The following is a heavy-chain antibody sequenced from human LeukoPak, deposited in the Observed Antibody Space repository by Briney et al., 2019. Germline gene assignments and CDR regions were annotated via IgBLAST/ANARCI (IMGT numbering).Heavy chain of an antibody. D-gene: IGHD3-16*01. Sequence: GGSLRLSCAASGFTFSSYVMNWVRQAPGKGLEWVSSISSSSSYIYYADSVKGRFTISRDNAKNSLYLQMNSLRAEDTAVYYCARAAYSYGPRGFDYWGQGILVTVSS. CDR2: ISSSSSYI. CDR1: GFTFSSYV. J-gene: IGHJ4*02. CDR3: ARAAYSYGPRGFDY. V-gene: IGHV3-21*01.